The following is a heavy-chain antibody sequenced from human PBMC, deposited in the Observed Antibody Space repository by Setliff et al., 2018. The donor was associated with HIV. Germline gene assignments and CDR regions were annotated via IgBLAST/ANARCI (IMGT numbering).Heavy chain of an antibody. CDR1: GGSITSSNYY. CDR3: ARYFRDGSYNDY. V-gene: IGHV4-39*07. D-gene: IGHD3-10*01. Sequence: SETLSLTCTVSGGSITSSNYYWGWIRQPPGKGLEWIGSINYSGSTFYHPSLMSRVTISIDTSKTQFSLKLTSMTAADTAMYYCARYFRDGSYNDYWGQGTLVTVSS. J-gene: IGHJ4*02. CDR2: INYSGST.